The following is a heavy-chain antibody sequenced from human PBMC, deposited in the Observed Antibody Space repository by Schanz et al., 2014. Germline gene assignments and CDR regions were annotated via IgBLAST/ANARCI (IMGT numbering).Heavy chain of an antibody. CDR3: ARDKGGYYPFDY. D-gene: IGHD3-3*01. J-gene: IGHJ4*02. V-gene: IGHV3-7*01. CDR2: IKQDESER. Sequence: VQLVESGGGVVQPGRSLRLSCAASRFTFSSYTMHWVRQAPGKGLEWVANIKQDESERSYVDSVKGRFTISRDNAKNSLYLQMNSLRAEDTAVYYCARDKGGYYPFDYWGQGTLVTVSS. CDR1: RFTFSSYT.